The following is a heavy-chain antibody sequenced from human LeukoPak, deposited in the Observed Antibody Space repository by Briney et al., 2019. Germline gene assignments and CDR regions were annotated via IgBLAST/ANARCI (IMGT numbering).Heavy chain of an antibody. D-gene: IGHD3-22*01. V-gene: IGHV3-23*01. CDR3: AKHSYDGGVYQSNDY. Sequence: GGSVRLSCAASGFTFTSYGMSWVTQAPGRGLVGVLSISGSGEITLYAESVKGRFTISRDNSKNTLYLVMNNLRVDDTAVHYCAKHSYDGGVYQSNDYWGQETLVTVSS. J-gene: IGHJ4*02. CDR2: ISGSGEIT. CDR1: GFTFTSYG.